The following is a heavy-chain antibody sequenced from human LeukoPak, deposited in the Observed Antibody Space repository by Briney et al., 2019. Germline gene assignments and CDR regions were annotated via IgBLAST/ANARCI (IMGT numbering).Heavy chain of an antibody. CDR3: ARDQSVLRYFDWSGNYYYYGMDV. CDR2: ISAYNGNT. V-gene: IGHV1-18*01. J-gene: IGHJ6*02. Sequence: ASVKVSCMASGYTFTSYGISWVRQAPGQGLEWMGWISAYNGNTNYAQKLQGRVTMTTDTSTSKAYMELRSLRSDDTAVYYCARDQSVLRYFDWSGNYYYYGMDVWGQGTTVTVSS. CDR1: GYTFTSYG. D-gene: IGHD3-9*01.